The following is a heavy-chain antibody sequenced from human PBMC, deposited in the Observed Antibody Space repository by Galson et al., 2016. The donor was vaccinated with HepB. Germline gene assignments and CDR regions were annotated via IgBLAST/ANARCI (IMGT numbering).Heavy chain of an antibody. Sequence: SLRLSCAASGFAFNTYWMSWVRHAPGKGLEWVANIKQDASEKYYVDSVKGRFTISRDNAKNSLYLQMNSLTADDTAVYYCARDDRHCGADPMGAQGTLVTGSS. D-gene: IGHD2-21*02. J-gene: IGHJ4*02. V-gene: IGHV3-7*01. CDR3: ARDDRHCGADPM. CDR2: IKQDASEK. CDR1: GFAFNTYW.